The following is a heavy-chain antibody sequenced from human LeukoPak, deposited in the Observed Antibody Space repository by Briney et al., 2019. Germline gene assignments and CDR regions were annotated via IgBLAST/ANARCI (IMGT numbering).Heavy chain of an antibody. V-gene: IGHV4-39*07. J-gene: IGHJ4*02. CDR3: ARDARVQKWFGELLKTATYYFDY. D-gene: IGHD3-10*01. Sequence: SETLSLTCTVSGGSISSSNFYWGWIRQPPGKGLEWIGSIYYSGSTYYNPSLKSRVSISVDTSKNQFSLKLSSVTAADTAVYYCARDARVQKWFGELLKTATYYFDYWGQGTLVTVSS. CDR2: IYYSGST. CDR1: GGSISSSNFY.